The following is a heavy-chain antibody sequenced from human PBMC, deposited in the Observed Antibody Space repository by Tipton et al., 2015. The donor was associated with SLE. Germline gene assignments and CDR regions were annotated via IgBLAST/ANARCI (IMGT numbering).Heavy chain of an antibody. V-gene: IGHV4-59*11. CDR1: GGSISSHY. CDR2: ISNSGTT. J-gene: IGHJ4*02. CDR3: AGAWQGYCSGGTCYVLDY. D-gene: IGHD2-15*01. Sequence: TLSLTCTVSGGSISSHYWSWIRQAPGKGLEWIGYISNSGTTNYNPSLKSRVTISVDTSTNQFSLKLRSVTAADTAVYYCAGAWQGYCSGGTCYVLDYWGQGTLVTVSS.